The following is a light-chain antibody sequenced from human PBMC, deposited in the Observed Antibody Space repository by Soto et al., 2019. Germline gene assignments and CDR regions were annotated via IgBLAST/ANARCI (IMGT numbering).Light chain of an antibody. CDR3: QQRSNWIT. CDR2: DAS. V-gene: IGKV3-11*01. CDR1: QSVSSY. Sequence: EIVLTQSPGTLSLSPGQRATLPCRASQSVSSYLAWYQQKPGQAPRLLIYDASNRATGIPARFSGSGSGTDFTLTISSLEPEDFAVYYCQQRSNWITFGQGTRLEIK. J-gene: IGKJ5*01.